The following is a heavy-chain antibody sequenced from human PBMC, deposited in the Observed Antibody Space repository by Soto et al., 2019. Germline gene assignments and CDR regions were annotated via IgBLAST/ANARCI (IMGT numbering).Heavy chain of an antibody. V-gene: IGHV3-30*03. Sequence: GGSLRLSCAASGFTFISYGMHWVRQAPGKGLEWVAVISYDGSNKYYADSVKGRFTISRDNSKNTLYLQMNSLRAGDTAVYYCARCTRYCSGGSCYFPPGYYYYYGMDVWGQGTTVTVSS. J-gene: IGHJ6*02. CDR1: GFTFISYG. CDR3: ARCTRYCSGGSCYFPPGYYYYYGMDV. D-gene: IGHD2-15*01. CDR2: ISYDGSNK.